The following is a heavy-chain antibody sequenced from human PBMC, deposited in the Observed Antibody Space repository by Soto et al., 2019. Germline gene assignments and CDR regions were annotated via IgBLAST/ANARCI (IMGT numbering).Heavy chain of an antibody. Sequence: QVQLQESGPGLVRPSETLSLTCTVSGGSFSSYYWTWIRQSPGKGLEWIGYIYYSGSTDYNPSLRGRLAISIDTSMNQFSVRLNSMTAADTAVYYCAGRDCSGTNCYYLDYYYMDVWGKGTTVTVSS. CDR2: IYYSGST. CDR1: GGSFSSYY. V-gene: IGHV4-59*08. J-gene: IGHJ6*03. D-gene: IGHD2-2*01. CDR3: AGRDCSGTNCYYLDYYYMDV.